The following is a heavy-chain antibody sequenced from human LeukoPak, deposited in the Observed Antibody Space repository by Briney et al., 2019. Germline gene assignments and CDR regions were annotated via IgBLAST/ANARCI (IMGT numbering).Heavy chain of an antibody. CDR3: ARGRYSYGFSDY. CDR1: GFTFSSYS. CDR2: ISSSSSYI. Sequence: PGGSLRLSCAASGFTFSSYSMNWVRQAPGKGLEWVSSISSSSSYIYYADSVKGRFTISRDSAKNSLYLQMNSLRAEDTAVYYCARGRYSYGFSDYWGQGTLVTVSS. J-gene: IGHJ4*02. V-gene: IGHV3-21*01. D-gene: IGHD5-18*01.